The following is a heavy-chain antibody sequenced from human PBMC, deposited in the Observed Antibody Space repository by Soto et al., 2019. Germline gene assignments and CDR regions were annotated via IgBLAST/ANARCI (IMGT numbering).Heavy chain of an antibody. CDR2: IIPLFGTA. CDR3: VRECVYSGYDFRYY. CDR1: GGTFSSYA. D-gene: IGHD5-12*01. Sequence: QAQLVHSGAEVKKPGSSVKVSCKASGGTFSSYAISWVRRDPGQGLEWVGGIIPLFGTANYAQKCQGSVTITADESTSTDDMELSSPRSEDTAVYDCVRECVYSGYDFRYYWGQGTLVTVSS. V-gene: IGHV1-69*12. J-gene: IGHJ4*02.